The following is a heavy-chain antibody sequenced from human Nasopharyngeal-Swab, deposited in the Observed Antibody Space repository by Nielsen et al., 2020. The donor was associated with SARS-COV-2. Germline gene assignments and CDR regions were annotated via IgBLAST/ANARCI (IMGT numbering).Heavy chain of an antibody. CDR2: IFSNDEK. D-gene: IGHD3-16*02. V-gene: IGHV2-26*01. J-gene: IGHJ4*02. CDR3: ARIDYDYVWGSYRYTGGYFDY. Sequence: RQAPGKALEWLAHIFSNDEKSYSTSLKSRLTISKDTSKSQVVLTMTNMDPVDTATYYCARIDYDYVWGSYRYTGGYFDYWGQGTLGTVSS.